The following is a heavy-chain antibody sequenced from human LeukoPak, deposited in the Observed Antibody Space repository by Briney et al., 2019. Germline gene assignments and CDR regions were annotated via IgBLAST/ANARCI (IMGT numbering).Heavy chain of an antibody. CDR2: IYSGGST. V-gene: IGHV3-53*01. D-gene: IGHD6-19*01. CDR3: AKAVAVALDY. CDR1: GFTVSSKY. Sequence: GGSLRLSCAASGFTVSSKYMSWVRQAPGKGLEWVSVIYSGGSTYYADSVKGRFTISRDNSKNTLYLEMNSLRADDTAVYYCAKAVAVALDYWGQGTLVTVSS. J-gene: IGHJ4*02.